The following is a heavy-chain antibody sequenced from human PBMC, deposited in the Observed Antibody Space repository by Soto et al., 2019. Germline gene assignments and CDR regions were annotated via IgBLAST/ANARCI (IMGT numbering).Heavy chain of an antibody. J-gene: IGHJ6*02. Sequence: PGESLKISCKDSGYSFTRYCISWLRQMPGKGLEWMGRIDPSDSYTNYSPSFQGHVTISADKSISTAYLQWSGLKASDTAMYYCARHLSGDYYYYYGMDVWGQGTTVTVSS. CDR2: IDPSDSYT. D-gene: IGHD4-17*01. CDR3: ARHLSGDYYYYYGMDV. V-gene: IGHV5-10-1*01. CDR1: GYSFTRYC.